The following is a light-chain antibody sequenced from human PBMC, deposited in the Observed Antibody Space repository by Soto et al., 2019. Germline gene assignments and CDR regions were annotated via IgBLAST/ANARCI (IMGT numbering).Light chain of an antibody. Sequence: DIQMTQSPSSLSASVGDRVTITCQASQDISNYLNWYQQKPGKAPKLLIYDASNLETGVPSRFSGSGSGTDFTFTISSLQPEDIATYYCQQYDNLQPTWTFGQGTKVEIK. CDR1: QDISNY. V-gene: IGKV1-33*01. J-gene: IGKJ1*01. CDR2: DAS. CDR3: QQYDNLQPTWT.